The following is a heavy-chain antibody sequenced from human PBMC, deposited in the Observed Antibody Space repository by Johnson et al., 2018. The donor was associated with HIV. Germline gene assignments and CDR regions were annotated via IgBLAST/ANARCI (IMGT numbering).Heavy chain of an antibody. V-gene: IGHV3-64*04. CDR3: ARVSKYIIQGLISDESVDAFDI. CDR2: ISSNGST. Sequence: QVQLVESGGGVVQPGRSLRLSCTASGFTFSSYAMHWVRQAPGKGLEWVSYISSNGSTYYADSVKGRFTISRDNSKNTLYLQMNSLRVEDTALYYCARVSKYIIQGLISDESVDAFDIWGRGTMVIVSS. CDR1: GFTFSSYA. D-gene: IGHD2-8*01. J-gene: IGHJ3*02.